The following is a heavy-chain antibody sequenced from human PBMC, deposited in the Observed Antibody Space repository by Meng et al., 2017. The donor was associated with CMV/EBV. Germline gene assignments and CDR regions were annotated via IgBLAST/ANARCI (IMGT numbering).Heavy chain of an antibody. CDR2: IYYSGST. J-gene: IGHJ4*02. CDR1: GGSISSSSYY. D-gene: IGHD6-6*01. Sequence: SETLSLTCTVSGGSISSSSYYWGWIRQPPGKGLEWIGSIYYSGSTYYNPSLKSRVTISVDTSKNQFSLKLGSVTAADTAVYYCARLARRKFSSIAARDTDYWGQGTLVTVSS. CDR3: ARLARRKFSSIAARDTDY. V-gene: IGHV4-39*01.